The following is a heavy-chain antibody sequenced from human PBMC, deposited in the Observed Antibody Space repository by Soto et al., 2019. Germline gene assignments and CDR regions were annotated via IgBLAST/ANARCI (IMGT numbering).Heavy chain of an antibody. V-gene: IGHV1-46*01. D-gene: IGHD5-12*01. CDR1: GYTFTSYY. CDR2: INPSGGST. J-gene: IGHJ6*03. Sequence: ASVKVSGKASGYTFTSYYMHWVRQAPGQGLEWMGIINPSGGSTSYAQKFQGRVTMTRDTSTSTVYMELSSLRSADTAVYYCARQCDRSYSGYDSVYYYYYMDVWGKGTTVTVSS. CDR3: ARQCDRSYSGYDSVYYYYYMDV.